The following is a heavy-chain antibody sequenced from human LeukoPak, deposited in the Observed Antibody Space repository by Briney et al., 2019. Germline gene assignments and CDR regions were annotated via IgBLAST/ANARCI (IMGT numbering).Heavy chain of an antibody. D-gene: IGHD3-9*01. V-gene: IGHV1-46*01. CDR2: INPSSGKT. CDR3: ARDLRTITVLGMGVFNI. Sequence: GASVKVSCKASGYTFTSYYMHWVRQAPGQGLEWMGIINPSSGKTNYAQKFQGRVTMNRDMSTSTVYMELTSLRSDDTAFYYCARDLRTITVLGMGVFNIWGQGSMVTVSS. CDR1: GYTFTSYY. J-gene: IGHJ3*02.